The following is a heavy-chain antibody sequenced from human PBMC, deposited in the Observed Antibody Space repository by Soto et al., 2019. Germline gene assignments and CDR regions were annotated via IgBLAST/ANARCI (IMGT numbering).Heavy chain of an antibody. CDR1: GFTVSSNY. V-gene: IGHV3-66*01. D-gene: IGHD2-15*01. CDR3: ATAKLLLPWLFDY. J-gene: IGHJ4*02. Sequence: PGGSLRLSCAASGFTVSSNYISWVRQAPGKGLEWVSVIYSGGSTYYADSVKGRFIISRDDSKNTLFLQMNSLRAEDTAVYYCATAKLLLPWLFDYWGQGTLVTVSS. CDR2: IYSGGST.